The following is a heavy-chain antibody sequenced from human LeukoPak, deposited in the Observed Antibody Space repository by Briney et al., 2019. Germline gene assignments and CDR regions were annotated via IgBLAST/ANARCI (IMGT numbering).Heavy chain of an antibody. J-gene: IGHJ3*02. CDR1: GGTFSSYT. CDR3: ARAILGGNDAFDI. Sequence: SVKVSCKASGGTFSSYTISWVRQAPGQGLEWMGRIIPILGIANYAQKFQGRVTITADKSTSTAYMELSSLRSEDTAVYYCARAILGGNDAFDIWGQGTMVTVPS. D-gene: IGHD4-23*01. V-gene: IGHV1-69*02. CDR2: IIPILGIA.